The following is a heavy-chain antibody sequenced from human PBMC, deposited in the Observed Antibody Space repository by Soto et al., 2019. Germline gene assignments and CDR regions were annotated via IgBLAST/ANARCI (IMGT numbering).Heavy chain of an antibody. D-gene: IGHD1-26*01. Sequence: KPTETLSLTCTVSGGSISSGAYYWSWIRQHPGKGLEWIGYIYYSGSTYYNPTLKSRVTMSVDTSKNQFSLKLRSVTAADTAVYYCERAELVGATDYWGQGTLVTVSS. V-gene: IGHV4-31*03. J-gene: IGHJ4*02. CDR1: GGSISSGAYY. CDR2: IYYSGST. CDR3: ERAELVGATDY.